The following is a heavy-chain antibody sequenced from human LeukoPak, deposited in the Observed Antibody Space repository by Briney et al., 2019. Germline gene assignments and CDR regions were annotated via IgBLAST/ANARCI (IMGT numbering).Heavy chain of an antibody. Sequence: GESLKISCKGSGYSFTSFWIAWVRQMPGKGLEWMGIIYPGDSHTRYSPSFQGQVTISADRSISTAYLQWSSLKASDTAMYYCARLIDGALDYWGQGTLVTVSS. V-gene: IGHV5-51*01. CDR1: GYSFTSFW. J-gene: IGHJ4*02. CDR2: IYPGDSHT. D-gene: IGHD5-24*01. CDR3: ARLIDGALDY.